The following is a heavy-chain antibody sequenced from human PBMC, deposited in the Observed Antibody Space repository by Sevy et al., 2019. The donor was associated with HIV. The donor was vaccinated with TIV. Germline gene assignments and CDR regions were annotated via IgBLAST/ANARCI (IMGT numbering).Heavy chain of an antibody. J-gene: IGHJ4*02. Sequence: GGSLRLSCSASGFTFSSYAMHWVRQAPGKGLEYVSAISSNGGSTYYADSVKVRFTISRDNSKNTLYLQMSSLRAEDTAVYYCVKPIAARHTDYWGQGTLVTVSS. CDR2: ISSNGGST. CDR1: GFTFSSYA. D-gene: IGHD6-6*01. CDR3: VKPIAARHTDY. V-gene: IGHV3-64D*06.